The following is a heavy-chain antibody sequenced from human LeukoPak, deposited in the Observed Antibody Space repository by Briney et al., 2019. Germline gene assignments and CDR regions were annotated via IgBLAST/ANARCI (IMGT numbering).Heavy chain of an antibody. CDR1: GYTFTGYY. Sequence: ASVKVSCKASGYTFTGYYMHWVRQAPGQGLEWMGWINPNSYGTNYAQKFQGRVTMTRDTSISTAYLEPSRLRSDDTAVYYCARDPDTIFGVVTDYYYYYMDVWGKGTTVTVSS. V-gene: IGHV1-2*02. CDR2: INPNSYGT. D-gene: IGHD3-3*01. J-gene: IGHJ6*03. CDR3: ARDPDTIFGVVTDYYYYYMDV.